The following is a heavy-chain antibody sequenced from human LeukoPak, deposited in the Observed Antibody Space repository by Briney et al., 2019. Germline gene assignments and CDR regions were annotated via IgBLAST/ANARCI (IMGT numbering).Heavy chain of an antibody. J-gene: IGHJ3*02. D-gene: IGHD3-22*01. Sequence: GGSLRLSCAASGFTLSSNYMSWVRQAPGKGLEGVSVIYSGGSTYYAGSVKDRLTISRDNSKDTLYLQLNRLRAEDTAVYYCARDITYYYDSSGYGVAFDIWGQGTMVTVSS. V-gene: IGHV3-66*02. CDR2: IYSGGST. CDR1: GFTLSSNY. CDR3: ARDITYYYDSSGYGVAFDI.